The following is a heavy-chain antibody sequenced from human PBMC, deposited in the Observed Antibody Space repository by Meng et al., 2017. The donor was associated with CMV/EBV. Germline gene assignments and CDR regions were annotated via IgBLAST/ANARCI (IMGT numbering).Heavy chain of an antibody. CDR2: MNPNSGST. V-gene: IGHV1-8*01. CDR3: ARGDYSGYDRPGYGMDV. Sequence: ASVKVSCKASGYTFTSYDINWVRQATGQGLEWMGWMNPNSGSTSYAQKFQGRVTMTRDTSTSTVYMELSSLRSEDTAVYYCARGDYSGYDRPGYGMDVWGQGTTVTVS. J-gene: IGHJ6*02. CDR1: GYTFTSYD. D-gene: IGHD5-12*01.